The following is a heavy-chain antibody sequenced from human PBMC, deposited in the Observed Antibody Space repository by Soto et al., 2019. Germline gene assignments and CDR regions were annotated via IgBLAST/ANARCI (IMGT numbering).Heavy chain of an antibody. Sequence: GGSLRLSCAASGFTFSSYAMSWVRQAPGKGLEWVSAISGSGGSTYYADSVKGRFTISRDNSKNTLYLQMNSLRAEDTAVYYCAKEESGLVVVAATPRNPGTNWFDPWGQGTLVTVSS. CDR1: GFTFSSYA. CDR2: ISGSGGST. CDR3: AKEESGLVVVAATPRNPGTNWFDP. D-gene: IGHD2-15*01. J-gene: IGHJ5*02. V-gene: IGHV3-23*01.